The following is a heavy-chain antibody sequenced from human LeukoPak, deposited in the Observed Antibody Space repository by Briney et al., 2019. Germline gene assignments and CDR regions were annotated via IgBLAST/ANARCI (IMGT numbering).Heavy chain of an antibody. J-gene: IGHJ4*02. CDR3: ARLGYCSGGSCSLDY. D-gene: IGHD2-15*01. CDR1: GFTFSDYY. CDR2: IYYSGST. Sequence: GSLRLSCAASGFTFSDYYMSWIRQAPGKGLEWIGSIYYSGSTYYNPSLKSRVTISVDTSKNQFSLELSSVTAADTAVYYCARLGYCSGGSCSLDYWGQGTLVTVSS. V-gene: IGHV4-39*01.